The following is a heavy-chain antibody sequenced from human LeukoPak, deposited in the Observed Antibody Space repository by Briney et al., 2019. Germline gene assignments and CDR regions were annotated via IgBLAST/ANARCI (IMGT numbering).Heavy chain of an antibody. Sequence: GGSLRLSCSASGFTFSDYYIDWVRQAPGKGLEWVGRTRNKANSYTTEYAASVRDRFTMSRDDSKNSLWLQMNSLKTDDTAVYYCVRRAASGHLDYWGQGTLVTVSS. D-gene: IGHD2-15*01. J-gene: IGHJ4*02. V-gene: IGHV3-72*01. CDR2: TRNKANSYTT. CDR3: VRRAASGHLDY. CDR1: GFTFSDYY.